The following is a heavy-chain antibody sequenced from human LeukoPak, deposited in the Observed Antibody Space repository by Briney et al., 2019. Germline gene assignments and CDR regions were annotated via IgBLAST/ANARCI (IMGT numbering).Heavy chain of an antibody. V-gene: IGHV1-69*05. CDR2: IIPIFGTA. CDR1: GYTFTSYD. CDR3: ARVETQKSIYSNYVSSFDY. J-gene: IGHJ4*02. Sequence: ASVKVSCKASGYTFTSYDINWVRQAPGQGLEWMGGIIPIFGTANYAQKFQGRVTITTDESTSTAYMELSSLRSEDTAVYYCARVETQKSIYSNYVSSFDYWGQGTLVTVSS. D-gene: IGHD4-11*01.